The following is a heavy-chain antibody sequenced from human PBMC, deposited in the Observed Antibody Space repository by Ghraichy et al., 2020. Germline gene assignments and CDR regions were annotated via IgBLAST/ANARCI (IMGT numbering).Heavy chain of an antibody. J-gene: IGHJ4*02. Sequence: GESLNISCAASGFTFSSYWMSWVRQAPGKGLEWVANIKQDGSEKYYVDSVKGRFTISRDNAKNSLYLQMNSLRAEDTAVYYCARDLWIVVVPAAKDYWGQGTLVTVSS. D-gene: IGHD2-2*01. CDR1: GFTFSSYW. CDR3: ARDLWIVVVPAAKDY. CDR2: IKQDGSEK. V-gene: IGHV3-7*01.